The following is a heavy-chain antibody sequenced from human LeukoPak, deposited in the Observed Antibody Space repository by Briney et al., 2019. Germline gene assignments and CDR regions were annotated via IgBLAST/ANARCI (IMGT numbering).Heavy chain of an antibody. D-gene: IGHD3-16*02. CDR1: GGSINSYW. CDR3: ARAGYTISSYRFDY. V-gene: IGHV4-4*07. CDR2: IYTTGMT. Sequence: PSETLSLTCSVSGGSINSYWWSWIRQPAGKGLEFLGRIYTTGMTNYNPSLKSRVSMSVDTSKNQFSLGLRSVTAADTAVYFCARAGYTISSYRFDYWGQGALVTVSS. J-gene: IGHJ4*02.